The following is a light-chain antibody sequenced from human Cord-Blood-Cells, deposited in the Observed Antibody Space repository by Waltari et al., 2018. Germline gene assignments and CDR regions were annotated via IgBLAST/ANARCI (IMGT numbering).Light chain of an antibody. CDR2: EGS. CDR1: SSEVWSYNL. CDR3: CSYAGSSTWV. Sequence: QSALTQPASVSGSPGQSITIPGTGTSSEVWSYNLLSWYQQHPGKAPKLMIYEGSKRPSGVSNRFSGSKSGNTASLTISGLQAEDEADYYCCSYAGSSTWVFGGGTKLTVL. J-gene: IGLJ3*02. V-gene: IGLV2-23*01.